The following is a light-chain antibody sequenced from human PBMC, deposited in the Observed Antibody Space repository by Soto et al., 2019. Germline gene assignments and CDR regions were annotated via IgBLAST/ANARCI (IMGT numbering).Light chain of an antibody. J-gene: IGKJ3*01. Sequence: DIELTQSPASLSSSAGDRATISCRASQSISSYLDWYQQKPGKAPKLLIYAASSLPSGIPARFSGSGSGTDFTLTISSLEPEDFATYYCQQCDSTPRTFGHGTKVDIK. CDR1: QSISSY. CDR3: QQCDSTPRT. V-gene: IGKV1-39*01. CDR2: AAS.